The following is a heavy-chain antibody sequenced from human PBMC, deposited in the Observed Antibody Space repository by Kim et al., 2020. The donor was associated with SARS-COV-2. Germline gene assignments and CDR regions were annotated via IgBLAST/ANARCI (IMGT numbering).Heavy chain of an antibody. CDR2: IIPIFGTA. CDR1: GGTFSSYA. CDR3: ATFGSFIVVVPAAIKDNYYYYGMDV. J-gene: IGHJ6*02. V-gene: IGHV1-69*13. D-gene: IGHD2-2*01. Sequence: SVKVSCKASGGTFSSYAISWVRQAPGQGLEWMGGIIPIFGTANYAQKFQGRVTITADESTSTAYMELSSLRSEDTAVYYCATFGSFIVVVPAAIKDNYYYYGMDVWGQGTTVTVSS.